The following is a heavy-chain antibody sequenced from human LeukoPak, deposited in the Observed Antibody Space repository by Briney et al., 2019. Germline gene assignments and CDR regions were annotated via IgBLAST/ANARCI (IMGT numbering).Heavy chain of an antibody. Sequence: GGSLRLSCAASGFTFSTYSMNWVRQAPGKGLEWVSVIYSGGSTYYADSVKGRFTISRDNSKNTLYLQMNSLRAEDTAVYYCARTHFDWLTYFDYWGQGTLVTVSS. CDR1: GFTFSTYS. CDR3: ARTHFDWLTYFDY. CDR2: IYSGGST. V-gene: IGHV3-53*01. J-gene: IGHJ4*02. D-gene: IGHD3-9*01.